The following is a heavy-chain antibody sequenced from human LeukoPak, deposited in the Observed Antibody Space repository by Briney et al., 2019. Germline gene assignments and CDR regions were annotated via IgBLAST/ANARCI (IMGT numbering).Heavy chain of an antibody. D-gene: IGHD2-15*01. J-gene: IGHJ4*02. Sequence: GGSLRLSCAASGFTFSSYAMSWVRQAPGKGLEWVSTISGSGGNTYYADSVKGRFTISRDNSKNTLYLHVNSLRAEDTALYYCAKAGASNNYSPNYWGQGTLVTVSS. V-gene: IGHV3-23*01. CDR1: GFTFSSYA. CDR3: AKAGASNNYSPNY. CDR2: ISGSGGNT.